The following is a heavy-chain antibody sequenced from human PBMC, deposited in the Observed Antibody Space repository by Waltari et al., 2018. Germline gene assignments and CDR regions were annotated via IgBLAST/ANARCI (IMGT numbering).Heavy chain of an antibody. J-gene: IGHJ4*02. CDR3: ATDWGYCSDDSCYVGERGDY. CDR2: FDPERRDS. Sequence: VQLLQSGAEVKKPGASARLPCQVSGYSLTQLSIHWVGQPPGKGHEWMGGFDPERRDSTYAQRFQGRVTMTEDTSTDTAYMELRSLTSDDTAVFYCATDWGYCSDDSCYVGERGDYWGQGTLVTVSS. D-gene: IGHD2-15*01. V-gene: IGHV1-24*01. CDR1: GYSLTQLS.